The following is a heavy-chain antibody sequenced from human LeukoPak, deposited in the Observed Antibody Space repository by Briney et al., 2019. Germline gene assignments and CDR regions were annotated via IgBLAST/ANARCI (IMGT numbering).Heavy chain of an antibody. CDR3: ARVHGYYLYFDL. V-gene: IGHV4-39*01. J-gene: IGHJ2*01. CDR2: IYYSGST. Sequence: PSETLSLTCTVSGGSISSASYYWGWIRQPPGKGLEWIGSIYYSGSTYYNPSLKSRVTISVNMSKNQFSLKLSSVTAADTAGYYWARVHGYYLYFDLWGRGTLVTVSS. CDR1: GGSISSASYY. D-gene: IGHD3-22*01.